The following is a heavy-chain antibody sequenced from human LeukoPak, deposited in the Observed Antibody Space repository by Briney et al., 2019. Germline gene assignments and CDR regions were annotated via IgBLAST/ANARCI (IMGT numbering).Heavy chain of an antibody. J-gene: IGHJ4*02. CDR3: ARPNGDSYGYFDY. CDR2: INPSGGST. Sequence: ASVTVSFKASGYTFTSYYMHWVRQAPGQGLEWMGIINPSGGSTSYAQKFQGRVTMTRDMSTSTVYMELSSLRSEDTAVYYCARPNGDSYGYFDYWGQGTLVTVSS. D-gene: IGHD5-18*01. CDR1: GYTFTSYY. V-gene: IGHV1-46*01.